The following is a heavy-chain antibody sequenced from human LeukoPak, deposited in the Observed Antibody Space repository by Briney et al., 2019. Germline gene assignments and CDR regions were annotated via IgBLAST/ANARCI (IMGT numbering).Heavy chain of an antibody. CDR3: VRGGGVQYILNAFDV. J-gene: IGHJ3*01. CDR1: GFTFSYYE. V-gene: IGHV3-48*03. Sequence: GGSLRLSCAASGFTFSYYEMNWVRQAPGKGLEWVSYIHSSGNTIYYADSVKGRFTISRDNAKNTLYVQMNSLRAEDTAVYYCVRGGGVQYILNAFDVWGQGTLVTVSS. D-gene: IGHD2-21*01. CDR2: IHSSGNTI.